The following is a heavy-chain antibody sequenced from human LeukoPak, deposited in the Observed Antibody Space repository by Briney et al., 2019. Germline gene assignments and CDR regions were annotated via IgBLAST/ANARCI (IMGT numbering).Heavy chain of an antibody. J-gene: IGHJ4*02. CDR2: INPSGGST. CDR1: GYTLTSYY. Sequence: GASVKVSCKASGYTLTSYYMHWVRQAPGQGLEWMGIINPSGGSTSYAQKFQGRVTMTRDTSTSTVYMELSSLRSEDTAVYYCARDRNYYDNSGSDLDYWGQGTLVTVSS. CDR3: ARDRNYYDNSGSDLDY. D-gene: IGHD3-22*01. V-gene: IGHV1-46*01.